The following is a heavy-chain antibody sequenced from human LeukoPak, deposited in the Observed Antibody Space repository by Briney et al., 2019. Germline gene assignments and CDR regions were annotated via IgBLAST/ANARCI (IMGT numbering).Heavy chain of an antibody. J-gene: IGHJ4*02. CDR2: IYYSGST. D-gene: IGHD6-19*01. Sequence: SETLSLTCNVSGVSINSYYWSWIRQPPGKGLEWIAYIYYSGSTNSSPSLKSRVTISVDTSKNQVSLKLSSVTAADTAVYYCATSYSSGWYSFDYWGQGTLVTVSS. V-gene: IGHV4-59*01. CDR3: ATSYSSGWYSFDY. CDR1: GVSINSYY.